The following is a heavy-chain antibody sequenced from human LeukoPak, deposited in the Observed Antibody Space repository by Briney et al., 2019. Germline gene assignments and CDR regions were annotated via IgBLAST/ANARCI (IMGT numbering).Heavy chain of an antibody. CDR1: GLTFSSYG. J-gene: IGHJ4*02. D-gene: IGHD3-16*01. CDR2: IRYDGSNK. CDR3: ARDGVGRFDY. V-gene: IGHV3-30*02. Sequence: PGGSLRLSCAASGLTFSSYGMHWVRQAPGKGLEWVAFIRYDGSNKYYADSVKGRFTISRDNSKNTLYLQMNSLRAEDTAVYYCARDGVGRFDYWGQGSLVTVSS.